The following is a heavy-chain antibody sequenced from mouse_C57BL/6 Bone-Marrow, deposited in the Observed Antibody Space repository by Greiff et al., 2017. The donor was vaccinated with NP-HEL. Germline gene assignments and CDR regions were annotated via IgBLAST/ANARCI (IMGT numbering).Heavy chain of an antibody. CDR2: IDPENGDT. V-gene: IGHV14-4*01. CDR3: TKSLITTVVAEYAMDY. J-gene: IGHJ4*01. D-gene: IGHD1-1*01. CDR1: GFNIKDDY. Sequence: EVQLQQSGAELVRPGASVKLSCTASGFNIKDDYMHWVKQRPEQGLEWIGWIDPENGDTEYASKFQGKATITADTSSNTAYLQLSSLTSEDTAVYYCTKSLITTVVAEYAMDYWGQGTSVTVSS.